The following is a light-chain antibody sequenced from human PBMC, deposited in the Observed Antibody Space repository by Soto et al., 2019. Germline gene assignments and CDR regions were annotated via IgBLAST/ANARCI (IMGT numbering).Light chain of an antibody. J-gene: IGLJ1*01. CDR2: EVS. V-gene: IGLV2-14*01. CDR3: SSYTSSSTPFYV. Sequence: QSVLTQPASVSGSPGQSITISCTGTSSDVGGYNYVSWYQQHPGKAPKLMIYEVSNRPSGVSNRFSGSKSGNTASLTISGLQAEDEADYYCSSYTSSSTPFYVFGQGTKVTVL. CDR1: SSDVGGYNY.